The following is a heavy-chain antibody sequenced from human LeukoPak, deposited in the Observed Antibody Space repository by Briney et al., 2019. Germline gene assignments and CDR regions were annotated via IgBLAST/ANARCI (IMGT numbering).Heavy chain of an antibody. D-gene: IGHD5/OR15-5a*01. V-gene: IGHV3-11*01. Sequence: GGSLRLSCAASGFTFSDYYMSWIRQAPGKGLEWVSYISSSGSTIYFADSVKGRFTISRDNAKNSLYLQMNSLRAEDTALYYCSVHGTEEWFDPWGLGTLVTVSS. J-gene: IGHJ5*02. CDR3: SVHGTEEWFDP. CDR2: ISSSGSTI. CDR1: GFTFSDYY.